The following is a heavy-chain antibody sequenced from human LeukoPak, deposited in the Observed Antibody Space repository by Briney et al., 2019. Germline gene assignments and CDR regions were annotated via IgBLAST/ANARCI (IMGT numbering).Heavy chain of an antibody. CDR2: INSDGSTT. CDR1: GFTFSSYW. J-gene: IGHJ4*02. V-gene: IGHV3-74*01. Sequence: GGSLRLSCAASGFTFSSYWMHWVRQAPGKGLVWVTRINSDGSTTSYADSVMGRFTISRDNAKNTLYLQMNSLRAEDTAVYYCARVIYSGWEGELSDWGQGTLVTVSS. D-gene: IGHD6-19*01. CDR3: ARVIYSGWEGELSD.